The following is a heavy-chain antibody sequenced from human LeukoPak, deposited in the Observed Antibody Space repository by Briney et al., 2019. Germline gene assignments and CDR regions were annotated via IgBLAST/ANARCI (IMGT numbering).Heavy chain of an antibody. CDR2: ISYSGST. CDR1: GGSISSYY. J-gene: IGHJ4*02. V-gene: IGHV4-59*01. D-gene: IGHD6-19*01. Sequence: SETLSLTSTVSGGSISSYYWSWIRQPPGKGLEWIAYISYSGSTNYNPSLKSRVTMSVNTSKNQFSLRLSSVTAADTAVYFCARAAVTGTPLSFDYWGQGTLVTVSS. CDR3: ARAAVTGTPLSFDY.